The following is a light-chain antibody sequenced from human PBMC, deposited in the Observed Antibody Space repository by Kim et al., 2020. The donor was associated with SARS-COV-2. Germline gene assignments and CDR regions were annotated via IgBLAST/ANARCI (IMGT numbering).Light chain of an antibody. J-gene: IGKJ2*01. V-gene: IGKV3-11*01. CDR2: EAC. CDR1: QSVSSY. CDR3: QQRGDWPYT. Sequence: SWTPGERATRTCRASQSVSSYVAWYQQKPGQAPRLLIYEACNRATGIPARFSGSGSGTDFTLTISSLEPEDFALYYCQQRGDWPYTFGQGTKLEI.